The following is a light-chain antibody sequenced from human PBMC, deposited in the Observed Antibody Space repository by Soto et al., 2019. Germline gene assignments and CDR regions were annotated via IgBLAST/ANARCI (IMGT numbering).Light chain of an antibody. CDR3: QQYGSYPGT. J-gene: IGKJ1*01. CDR1: QSVTNNC. V-gene: IGKV3-20*01. Sequence: EIVLTQSPGTLSLSPGEGATLSCRASQSVTNNCLAWFQQKPGQAPRLLIYGAFSRATGIPDRFSGSGSGTDFTLTISRLATEDFAMYDCQQYGSYPGTFGHGNKVEVK. CDR2: GAF.